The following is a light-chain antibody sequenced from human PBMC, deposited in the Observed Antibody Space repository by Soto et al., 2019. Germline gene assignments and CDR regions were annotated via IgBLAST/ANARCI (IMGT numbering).Light chain of an antibody. CDR1: SSDVGGYNY. V-gene: IGLV2-14*01. CDR2: DVD. CDR3: SSYTSSNTVV. J-gene: IGLJ2*01. Sequence: QSALPQPASVSGSPGQSITISCSGTSSDVGGYNYVCWYQQHPGKAPKLMIYDVDNRPSGVSNRFSDSRSGNTASLTISGLQAEDEADYSCSSYTSSNTVVFGGGTKLTVL.